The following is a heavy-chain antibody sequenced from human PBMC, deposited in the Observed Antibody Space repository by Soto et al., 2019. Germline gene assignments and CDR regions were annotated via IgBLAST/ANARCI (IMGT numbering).Heavy chain of an antibody. J-gene: IGHJ5*02. CDR1: GGSISSYY. Sequence: SETLSLTCTVSGGSISSYYWSWIRQPPGKGLEWIGYIYYSGSTNYNPSLKSRVTISVDTSKNQFSLKLSSVTAADTAVYYCARGPRVVVVAATRRRWFDPWGQGTLVPVSS. V-gene: IGHV4-59*12. CDR2: IYYSGST. CDR3: ARGPRVVVVAATRRRWFDP. D-gene: IGHD2-15*01.